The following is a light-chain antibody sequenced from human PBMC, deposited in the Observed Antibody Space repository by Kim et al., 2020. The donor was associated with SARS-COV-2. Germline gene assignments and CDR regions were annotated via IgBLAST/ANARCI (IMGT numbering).Light chain of an antibody. V-gene: IGLV3-19*01. Sequence: ALGQTVRITCQGDSLRSYYATWYQQKPGQAPIVVIYGKSNRPSGIPDRFSGSSSGNTASLTITGTQAGDEADYYCNSRDSNDNVVFGGGTQLTVL. CDR2: GKS. CDR3: NSRDSNDNVV. J-gene: IGLJ2*01. CDR1: SLRSYY.